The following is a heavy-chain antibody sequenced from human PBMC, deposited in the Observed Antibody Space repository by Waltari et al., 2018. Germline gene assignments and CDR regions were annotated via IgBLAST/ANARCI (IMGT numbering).Heavy chain of an antibody. D-gene: IGHD6-13*01. CDR3: ARGAAPGKGAHWFDT. V-gene: IGHV1-8*01. CDR2: MNPNSGNT. CDR1: GYTFTNYD. J-gene: IGHJ5*02. Sequence: QVQLVQSGAEVKKPGASVKVSCTTSGYTFTNYDLNWVRQATGQGIEWKGWMNPNSGNTGFAQKFQDRLIMTANTAITTAYMELTGLTSDDTAVYYCARGAAPGKGAHWFDTWGQGTLVIVSS.